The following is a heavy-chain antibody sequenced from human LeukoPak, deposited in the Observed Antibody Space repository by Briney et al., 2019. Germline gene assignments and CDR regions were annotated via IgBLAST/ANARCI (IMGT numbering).Heavy chain of an antibody. D-gene: IGHD3-16*01. V-gene: IGHV3-21*01. CDR2: ISSDSNYR. Sequence: GGPLTLSCAASGFTFSTYSMNWVRQAPGKGLEWVSPISSDSNYRFYADSLESRFTISRDNAKNSLYLQMLSLRAEDTAVYYCARVAFGLYVMDVWGQGTTVAVSS. CDR3: ARVAFGLYVMDV. CDR1: GFTFSTYS. J-gene: IGHJ6*02.